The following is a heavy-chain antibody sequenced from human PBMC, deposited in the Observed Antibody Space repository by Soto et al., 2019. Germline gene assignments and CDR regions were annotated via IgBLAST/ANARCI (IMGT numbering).Heavy chain of an antibody. CDR2: IYPGDSDT. Sequence: GESLKISCKGSGYNFISYWIGWVRQKPGKGLEWMGTIYPGDSDTRYSPSFKGQVTISVDKSIRTAYLQWSSLKASDTAMYYCARQGGSSWSHNWFDPWGQGTLVTVSS. D-gene: IGHD6-13*01. CDR3: ARQGGSSWSHNWFDP. V-gene: IGHV5-51*01. J-gene: IGHJ5*02. CDR1: GYNFISYW.